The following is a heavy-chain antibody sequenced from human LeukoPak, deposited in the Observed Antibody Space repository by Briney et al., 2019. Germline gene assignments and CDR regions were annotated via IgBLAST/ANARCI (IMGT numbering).Heavy chain of an antibody. V-gene: IGHV1-8*01. CDR1: GYTFTSFD. D-gene: IGHD1-26*01. CDR3: ARDQVVGATDAFDI. Sequence: GASVKVSCKASGYTFTSFDINWVRQASGQGLEWMGGMNPNSGNTDYAQKFQGRVTMTRNASKSTAYMELSSLRSEDTAVYYCARDQVVGATDAFDIWGQGTMVTVSS. J-gene: IGHJ3*02. CDR2: MNPNSGNT.